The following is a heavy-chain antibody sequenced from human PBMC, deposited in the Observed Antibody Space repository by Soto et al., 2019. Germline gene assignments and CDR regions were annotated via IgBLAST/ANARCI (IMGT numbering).Heavy chain of an antibody. V-gene: IGHV3-48*01. CDR1: GFTFSSYS. CDR2: ISSSSSTI. Sequence: GGSLRLSCAASGFTFSSYSMNWVRQAPGKGLEWVSYISSSSSTIYYADSVKGPFTISRDNAKNSLYLQMNSLRAEDTAVYYCARTVGYSSWYFDYWGQGTLVTVSS. D-gene: IGHD6-13*01. CDR3: ARTVGYSSWYFDY. J-gene: IGHJ4*02.